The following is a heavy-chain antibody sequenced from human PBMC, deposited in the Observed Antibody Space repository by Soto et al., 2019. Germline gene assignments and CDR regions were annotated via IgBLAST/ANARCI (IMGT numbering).Heavy chain of an antibody. CDR2: IFSDDNT. D-gene: IGHD4-17*01. CDR1: GITATNGH. J-gene: IGHJ4*02. CDR3: ARDWNGDKYFDF. V-gene: IGHV3-53*01. Sequence: GGSLRLSCAASGITATNGHMNWVRQAPGKGLEWVSVIFSDDNTYYADSVKGRFTISRDTSKNTVYLQMNGLRAEDTAVYYCARDWNGDKYFDFWDQGSLVTVSS.